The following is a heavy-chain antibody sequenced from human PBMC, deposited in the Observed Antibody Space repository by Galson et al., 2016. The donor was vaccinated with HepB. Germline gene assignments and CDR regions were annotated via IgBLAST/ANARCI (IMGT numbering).Heavy chain of an antibody. CDR1: GGSINSGGYF. CDR3: TRGRGSSSDPFDY. D-gene: IGHD6-6*01. V-gene: IGHV4-31*03. J-gene: IGHJ4*02. Sequence: TLSLTCTVSGGSINSGGYFWSWIRQHPGKGLEWIGYIHYSGSTYYNPSLKSRASISGDTSKNQFSLRLSSVTAADTAVYYCTRGRGSSSDPFDYWAREPWSPSPQ. CDR2: IHYSGST.